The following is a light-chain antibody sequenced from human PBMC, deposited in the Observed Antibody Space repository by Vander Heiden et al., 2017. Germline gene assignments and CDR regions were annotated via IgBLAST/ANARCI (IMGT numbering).Light chain of an antibody. V-gene: IGKV1-5*03. CDR2: KAS. J-gene: IGKJ1*01. CDR1: QSISSW. CDR3: QQDNTYSRT. Sequence: DIQMTQSPSTLSASVGDRVTITCRASQSISSWLAWYQQKPGKAPKLLLYKASSSVSGVPSRYSGSGSVTAFTLTILSMHPDHFATSYSQQDNTYSRTFGQGTKVEIK.